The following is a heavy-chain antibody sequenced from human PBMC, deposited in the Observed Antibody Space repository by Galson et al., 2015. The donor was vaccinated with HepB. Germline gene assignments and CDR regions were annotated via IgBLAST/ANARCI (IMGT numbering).Heavy chain of an antibody. CDR3: ASHYDGYYYYGMDV. Sequence: SVKVSCKASGGTFSSYAISWVRQAPGQGLEWMGGIIPIFGTANYAQKFQGRVTITADESTSTAYMELSSLRSEDTAVYYCASHYDGYYYYGMDVWGQGTTVTVSS. CDR1: GGTFSSYA. V-gene: IGHV1-69*13. CDR2: IIPIFGTA. D-gene: IGHD3-10*01. J-gene: IGHJ6*02.